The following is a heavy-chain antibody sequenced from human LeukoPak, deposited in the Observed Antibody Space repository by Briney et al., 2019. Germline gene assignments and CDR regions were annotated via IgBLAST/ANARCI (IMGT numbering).Heavy chain of an antibody. D-gene: IGHD2-2*01. CDR2: INSNSGGT. CDR3: AISYQLGLGYMDV. CDR1: GYSFTGYY. Sequence: ASVKVSCKDSGYSFTGYYMHWVRQAPGQGLEWMGWINSNSGGTNYAQKFQGRVTMTRDTSISTAYMELSRLRSDDTAVYYCAISYQLGLGYMDVWGKGTTVTVSS. J-gene: IGHJ6*03. V-gene: IGHV1-2*02.